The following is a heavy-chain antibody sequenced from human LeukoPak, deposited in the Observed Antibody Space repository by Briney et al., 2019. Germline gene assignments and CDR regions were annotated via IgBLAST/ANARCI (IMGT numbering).Heavy chain of an antibody. CDR2: IKSKTNAGTT. CDR3: VTEGYIYGYHSLDT. J-gene: IGHJ3*02. Sequence: GGSLRLSCAASGVTFSNAWMSWVRQAPGKGLEWVGRIKSKTNAGTTDSAARVKGRFTISRDDSKNALYLQMISLKIEDTAVYYCVTEGYIYGYHSLDTWGRGTMVTVSS. D-gene: IGHD5-18*01. V-gene: IGHV3-15*01. CDR1: GVTFSNAW.